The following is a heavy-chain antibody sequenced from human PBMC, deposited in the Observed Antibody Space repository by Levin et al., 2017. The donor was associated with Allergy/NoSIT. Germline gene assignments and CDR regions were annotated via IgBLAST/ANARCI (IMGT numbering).Heavy chain of an antibody. CDR3: ARVPTIATITMIGINWFDP. Sequence: GESLKISCKASGYTFTSYDINWVRQATGQGLEWMGWMNPNSGNTGYAQKFQGRVTMTRNTSISTAYMELSSLRSEDTAVYYCARVPTIATITMIGINWFDPWGQGTLVTVSS. J-gene: IGHJ5*02. D-gene: IGHD3-22*01. CDR2: MNPNSGNT. CDR1: GYTFTSYD. V-gene: IGHV1-8*01.